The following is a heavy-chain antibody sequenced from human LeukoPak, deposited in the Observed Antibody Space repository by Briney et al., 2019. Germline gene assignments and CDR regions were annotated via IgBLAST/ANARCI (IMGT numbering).Heavy chain of an antibody. CDR1: GFTFSSYA. CDR2: ISYDGSNK. CDR3: ARPTVEMATSGYFDY. J-gene: IGHJ4*02. D-gene: IGHD5-24*01. V-gene: IGHV3-30*04. Sequence: PGGSLRLSCAASGFTFSSYAMHWVRQAPGKGLEWVAVISYDGSNKYYADSVKGRFTISRDNSKNTLYLQMNSLRAEDTAVYYCARPTVEMATSGYFDYWGQGTRVTVSS.